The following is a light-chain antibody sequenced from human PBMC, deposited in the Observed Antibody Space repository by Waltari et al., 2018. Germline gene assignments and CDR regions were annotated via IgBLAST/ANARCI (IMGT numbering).Light chain of an antibody. CDR1: TLPKQY. CDR3: QSADSTNTYVI. J-gene: IGLJ2*01. Sequence: SYELTQPPSVSVSPGQTAKTTCPGDTLPKQYPIWYQRKPGQAPVVGIFQNRQRPPGIPERFSGSSSGTTATLTISGVQAEDEADYHCQSADSTNTYVIFGGGTKLTVL. CDR2: QNR. V-gene: IGLV3-25*03.